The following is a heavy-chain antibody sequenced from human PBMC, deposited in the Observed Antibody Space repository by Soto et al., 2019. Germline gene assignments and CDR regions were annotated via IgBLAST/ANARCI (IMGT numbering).Heavy chain of an antibody. CDR1: GFTFSSYT. Sequence: GGSLRLSCSVSGFTFSSYTMHWVRQAPGKGLEYVASINIEGASTYYADPVKGRFIISRDNSKNTLYLQMSSLRAEDTAVYYCVKDRYVDYWGQGILVTVSS. CDR2: INIEGAST. J-gene: IGHJ4*02. CDR3: VKDRYVDY. V-gene: IGHV3-64D*06.